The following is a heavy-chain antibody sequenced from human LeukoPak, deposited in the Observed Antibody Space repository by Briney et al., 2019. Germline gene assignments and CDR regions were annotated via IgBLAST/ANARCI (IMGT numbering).Heavy chain of an antibody. Sequence: SETLSLTCAMHSESSGGDDWTWIRQPPGKGLEWIGEVSPGGSTRYNPSLRSRVTISLDTSRRRFSLRLSSVTAADTGVYYCARDGGTRLGFDPWGQGTLVTVSS. CDR2: VSPGGST. CDR3: ARDGGTRLGFDP. J-gene: IGHJ5*02. CDR1: SESSGGDD. D-gene: IGHD3-16*01. V-gene: IGHV4-34*01.